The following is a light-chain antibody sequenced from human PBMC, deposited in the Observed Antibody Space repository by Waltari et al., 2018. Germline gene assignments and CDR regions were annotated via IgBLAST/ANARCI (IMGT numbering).Light chain of an antibody. CDR3: MQTTHWRS. CDR2: EVS. CDR1: QSLLQSDGKTY. Sequence: EIVMTQTQLSLSVTPGQAAFITCKPSQSLLQSDGKTYLYWYLQRAGQSPQLLIYEVSKRFSGVSDRISGSGSGTDFTLTISRVETDDVGIYFCMQTTHWRSFGRGTKLEIK. V-gene: IGKV2D-29*01. J-gene: IGKJ2*01.